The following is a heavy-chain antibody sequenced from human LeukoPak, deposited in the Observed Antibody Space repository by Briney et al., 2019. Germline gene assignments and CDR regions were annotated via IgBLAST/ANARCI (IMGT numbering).Heavy chain of an antibody. CDR1: GYTFTGYY. V-gene: IGHV1-2*02. D-gene: IGHD3-22*01. CDR3: AREGNSSGFFFLASPWFDP. CDR2: INPNSGGT. Sequence: ASVKVSCKASGYTFTGYYMHWVRQAPGQGLEWMGWINPNSGGTNYAQKFQGRVTMTRDTSISTAYMELSRLRSDDTAVYYCAREGNSSGFFFLASPWFDPWGQGTLVTVSS. J-gene: IGHJ5*02.